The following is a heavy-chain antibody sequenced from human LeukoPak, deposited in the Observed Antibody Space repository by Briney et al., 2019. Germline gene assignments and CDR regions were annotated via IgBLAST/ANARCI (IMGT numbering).Heavy chain of an antibody. CDR1: GGTFSSYA. D-gene: IGHD3-10*01. CDR3: ARVAWGYGSGSYYMDY. Sequence: SVKVSCKASGGTFSSYAISWVRQAPGKGLEWMGGFDPEDGETIYAQKFQGRVTITADKSTSTAYMELSSLRSEDTAVYYCARVAWGYGSGSYYMDYWGQGTLVTVSS. J-gene: IGHJ4*02. CDR2: FDPEDGET. V-gene: IGHV1-69*10.